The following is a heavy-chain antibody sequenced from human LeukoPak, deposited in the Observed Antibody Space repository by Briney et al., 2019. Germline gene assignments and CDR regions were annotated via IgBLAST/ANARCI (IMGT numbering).Heavy chain of an antibody. Sequence: GGSLRLSCAASGFTFSSYWMSWVRQAPGKGLEWVANIKQVGSEKYLVDSVKGRFTIYRDNAKNSLYLQMNSLRAEDTAVYYCARDKSRDGYMYYFDYWGQGTLVTVSS. CDR1: GFTFSSYW. J-gene: IGHJ4*02. CDR3: ARDKSRDGYMYYFDY. CDR2: IKQVGSEK. V-gene: IGHV3-7*01. D-gene: IGHD5-24*01.